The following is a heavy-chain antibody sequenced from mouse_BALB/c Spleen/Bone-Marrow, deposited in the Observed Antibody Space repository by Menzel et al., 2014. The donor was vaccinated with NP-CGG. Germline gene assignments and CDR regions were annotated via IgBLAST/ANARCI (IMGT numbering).Heavy chain of an antibody. Sequence: EVQLQQSGAELVKPGASVKLSCTASGFNIKDTYMHWVKQRPEQGLEWIGRIDPANGNTKYDPKFQGKATISADTSSNTAYLQLSSLTSEDTAVYYCARWEYYAMDYWGQGTSVTVSS. CDR2: IDPANGNT. J-gene: IGHJ4*01. V-gene: IGHV14-3*02. D-gene: IGHD4-1*01. CDR3: ARWEYYAMDY. CDR1: GFNIKDTY.